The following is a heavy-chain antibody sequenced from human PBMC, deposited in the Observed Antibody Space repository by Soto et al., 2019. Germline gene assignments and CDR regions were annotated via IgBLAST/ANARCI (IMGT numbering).Heavy chain of an antibody. D-gene: IGHD3-3*01. CDR3: AKNGDFWSWGMDV. J-gene: IGHJ6*02. CDR1: GFTFGDYA. V-gene: IGHV3-23*01. Sequence: SLRLSCTASGFTFGDYAMTWVRQAPGKGLEWVSMISSSGDGTYYEDSVKGRFTISRDNSRNTLKLQMNSLRAEDTAVYYCAKNGDFWSWGMDVWGQGTTVTVSS. CDR2: ISSSGDGT.